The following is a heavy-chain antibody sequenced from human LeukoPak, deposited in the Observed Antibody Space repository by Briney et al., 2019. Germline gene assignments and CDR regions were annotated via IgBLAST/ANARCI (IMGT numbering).Heavy chain of an antibody. J-gene: IGHJ4*02. CDR3: ARGQNWNYFYFDY. D-gene: IGHD1-7*01. CDR1: GGSISSYY. V-gene: IGHV4-59*12. Sequence: SETLSLTCTASGGSISSYYWSWIRQPPGKGLEWIGYIYYSGSTNYNPSLKSRVTISVDTSKNQFSLKLSSVTAADTAVCYCARGQNWNYFYFDYWGQGTLVTVSS. CDR2: IYYSGST.